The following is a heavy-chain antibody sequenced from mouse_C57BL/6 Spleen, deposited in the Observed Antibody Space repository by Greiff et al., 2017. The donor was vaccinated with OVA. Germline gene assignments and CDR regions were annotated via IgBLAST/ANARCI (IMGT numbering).Heavy chain of an antibody. Sequence: VQLQQPGAELVMPGASVKLSCKASGYTFTSYWMHWVKQRPGQGLEWIGEIDPSDSYTNYNQKFKGKSTLTVDKSSSTAYMQLSSLTSEDSAVFFCERYGSYYGYLYAMDYWGQGTSVTVSS. CDR3: ERYGSYYGYLYAMDY. D-gene: IGHD2-9*01. CDR1: GYTFTSYW. V-gene: IGHV1-69*01. CDR2: IDPSDSYT. J-gene: IGHJ4*01.